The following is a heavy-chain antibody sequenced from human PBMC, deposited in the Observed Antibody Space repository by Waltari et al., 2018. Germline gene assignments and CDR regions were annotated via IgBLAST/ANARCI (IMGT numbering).Heavy chain of an antibody. CDR3: ATGGVGATYAPGDY. J-gene: IGHJ4*02. V-gene: IGHV1-24*01. Sequence: QVQLVQYGAEVKKPGASVTVSCKVSGYTLPELSMQWVRQAPGKGLEWMGGCDHEDGETIYAQRFKGRVTMTEDTATDTAYMELSSLRSEDTAVYYCATGGVGATYAPGDYWGQGTLVTVSS. CDR1: GYTLPELS. D-gene: IGHD1-26*01. CDR2: CDHEDGET.